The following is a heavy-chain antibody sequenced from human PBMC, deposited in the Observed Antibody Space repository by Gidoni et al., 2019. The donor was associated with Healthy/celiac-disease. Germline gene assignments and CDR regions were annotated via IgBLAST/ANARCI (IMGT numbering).Heavy chain of an antibody. J-gene: IGHJ4*02. CDR1: GFTFSSYE. Sequence: EVQLVESGGGLVQPGGSLRLSCAASGFTFSSYEMNWVRQAPGKGLEWVSYISSSGSTIYYADSVKGRFTISRDNAKNSLYLQMNSLRAEDTAVYYCARDGEQWLGWYFDYWGQGTLVTVSS. V-gene: IGHV3-48*03. CDR2: ISSSGSTI. D-gene: IGHD6-19*01. CDR3: ARDGEQWLGWYFDY.